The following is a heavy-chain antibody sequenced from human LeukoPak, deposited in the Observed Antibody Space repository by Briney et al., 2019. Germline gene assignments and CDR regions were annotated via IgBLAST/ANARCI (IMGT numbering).Heavy chain of an antibody. J-gene: IGHJ4*02. CDR1: GFTFSDYY. CDR3: ARAAGGSIMIIDY. CDR2: ISSSGSTI. Sequence: GGSLRLSCAASGFTFSDYYMSWIRQAPGEGLGWVSYISSSGSTIYYADSVRGRCTISRDNAKDSLYLQMNSLRAEDTAVYYCARAAGGSIMIIDYGGQGTLVTVSS. V-gene: IGHV3-11*01. D-gene: IGHD3-16*01.